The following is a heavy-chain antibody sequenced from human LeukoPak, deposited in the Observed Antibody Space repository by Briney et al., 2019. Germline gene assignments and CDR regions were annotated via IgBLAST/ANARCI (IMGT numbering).Heavy chain of an antibody. Sequence: SETLSLTCTVSGGSISSYSWSWIRQPPGKGLEWIGYIYYSGSTNYNPSLKSRVTISVDTSRNQFSLKLSSVTAADTAVYYCARGARDASNGTYFDYWGQGTLVTVSS. CDR1: GGSISSYS. D-gene: IGHD2-8*01. J-gene: IGHJ4*02. V-gene: IGHV4-59*01. CDR3: ARGARDASNGTYFDY. CDR2: IYYSGST.